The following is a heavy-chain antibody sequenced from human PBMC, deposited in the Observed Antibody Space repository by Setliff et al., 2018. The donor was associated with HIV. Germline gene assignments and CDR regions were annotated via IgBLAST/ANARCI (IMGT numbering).Heavy chain of an antibody. V-gene: IGHV1-18*01. Sequence: ASVKVSCKASGYTFISYAVYWVRQAPGQGLEWVGWINPNNGNTKYAQNFQGRVSMTTNETPTTTAYMELSGLTSDDTAVYFCARQLSNSLDHWGQGTPVTVSS. J-gene: IGHJ4*02. CDR2: INPNNGNT. D-gene: IGHD1-1*01. CDR3: ARQLSNSLDH. CDR1: GYTFISYA.